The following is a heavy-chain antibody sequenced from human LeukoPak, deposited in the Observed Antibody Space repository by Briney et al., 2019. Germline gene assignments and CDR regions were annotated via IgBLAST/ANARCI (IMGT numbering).Heavy chain of an antibody. J-gene: IGHJ4*02. CDR1: GFTFSSYS. V-gene: IGHV3-21*01. CDR3: ARGDSYGLLHPPGTTPDY. Sequence: PGGSLRLSCAASGFTFSSYSMNWVRQAPGKGLEWVSSISSSSSHIYYADSVKGRFTISRDNAKNSLYLQMNSLRAEDTAVYYCARGDSYGLLHPPGTTPDYWGQGTLVTVSS. CDR2: ISSSSSHI. D-gene: IGHD5-18*01.